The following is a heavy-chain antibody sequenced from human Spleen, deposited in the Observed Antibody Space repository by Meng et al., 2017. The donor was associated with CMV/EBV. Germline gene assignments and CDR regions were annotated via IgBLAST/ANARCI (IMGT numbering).Heavy chain of an antibody. V-gene: IGHV3-23*03. J-gene: IGHJ4*02. Sequence: GGSLRLSCPASGFTFSNYAMNWVRQAPGKGLEWVSVIYSGDSHTHYADFVKGRFTISRDNSKNTVYLRMNSLRPEDTAVYYCAKDRGQQLVRGFDYWGQGTLGTVSS. CDR3: AKDRGQQLVRGFDY. CDR1: GFTFSNYA. D-gene: IGHD6-13*01. CDR2: IYSGDSHT.